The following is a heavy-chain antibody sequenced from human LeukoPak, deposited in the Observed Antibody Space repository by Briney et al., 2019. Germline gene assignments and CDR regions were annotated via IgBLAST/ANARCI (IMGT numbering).Heavy chain of an antibody. Sequence: GGSLRLSCAVSGFTFSNHGMNWVRQVPGKGLEWVSSISSSSSYIYYADSVKGRFTVSRDNTKNSLYLQMNSPRAEDTAVYYCARGETIFGVVYYYMDVWGKGTTVTVSS. D-gene: IGHD3-3*01. CDR3: ARGETIFGVVYYYMDV. J-gene: IGHJ6*03. V-gene: IGHV3-21*01. CDR1: GFTFSNHG. CDR2: ISSSSSYI.